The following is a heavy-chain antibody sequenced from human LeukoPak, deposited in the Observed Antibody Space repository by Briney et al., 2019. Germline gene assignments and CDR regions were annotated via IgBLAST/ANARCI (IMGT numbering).Heavy chain of an antibody. CDR1: GGSISSSSYY. CDR3: ARHLGPTYYYGSGSYFDY. Sequence: PSETLSLTCTVSGGSISSSSYYWGWIRQPPGKGLEWIGSIYYSGSTYYNPSLKSRVTISVDTSKNQFSLKLSSVTAADTAVYYCARHLGPTYYYGSGSYFDYWGQGTLVTVSS. D-gene: IGHD3-10*01. J-gene: IGHJ4*02. CDR2: IYYSGST. V-gene: IGHV4-39*01.